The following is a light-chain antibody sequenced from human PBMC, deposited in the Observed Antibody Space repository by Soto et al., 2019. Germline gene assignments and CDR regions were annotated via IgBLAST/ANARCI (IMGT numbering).Light chain of an antibody. J-gene: IGKJ3*01. CDR2: GAS. CDR1: QSVSSSY. Sequence: DIALTQSPGTLYSSPGERATLSCRASQSVSSSYLAWYQQKPGQAPRLLIYGASSRATGIPDRFSGSGSGTDFTLTIGRLEPEDFAVYYCQQYGSSIFTFGPGTKVAI. V-gene: IGKV3-20*01. CDR3: QQYGSSIFT.